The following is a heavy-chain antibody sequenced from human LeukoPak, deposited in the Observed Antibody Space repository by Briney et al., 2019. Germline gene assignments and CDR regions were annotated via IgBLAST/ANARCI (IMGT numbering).Heavy chain of an antibody. CDR2: MNSSSGGT. CDR3: ARLNGDYRRFDT. J-gene: IGHJ5*02. V-gene: IGHV1-2*02. Sequence: ASVKVSCKASGYTFAGYYIHWVRQAPGQGLEWMAWMNSSSGGTRSTQKFQGRVIMTRDSSISTAYLELNRLTSDDTAIYYCARLNGDYRRFDTWGQGTLVTVSS. CDR1: GYTFAGYY. D-gene: IGHD4-17*01.